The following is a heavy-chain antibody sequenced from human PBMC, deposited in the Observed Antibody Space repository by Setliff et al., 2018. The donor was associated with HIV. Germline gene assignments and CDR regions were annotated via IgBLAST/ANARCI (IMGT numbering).Heavy chain of an antibody. J-gene: IGHJ1*01. CDR2: INLSGRT. Sequence: PSETLSLTCAGCGGSFTGYYWSWIRQPPGKGLEWIGEINLSGRTHHNPSLKSRLTISVDTSKNQISLKLRSVTVAETAVYYCARGAIAVAGTTPFQHWGQGTQVTVSS. D-gene: IGHD6-19*01. V-gene: IGHV4-34*01. CDR1: GGSFTGYY. CDR3: ARGAIAVAGTTPFQH.